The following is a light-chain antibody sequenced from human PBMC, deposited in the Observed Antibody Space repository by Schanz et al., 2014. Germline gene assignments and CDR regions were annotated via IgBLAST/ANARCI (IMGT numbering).Light chain of an antibody. J-gene: IGKJ5*01. Sequence: DIVLTQSPGTLSLSPGERATLSCRASQSVSSSFVAWYQQKPGQAPRVLIYGASTRATGIPDRFSGSGSGTEFTLTISSLQSEDFAVYYCQQYGSSPFTFGQGTRLEIK. CDR1: QSVSSSF. CDR3: QQYGSSPFT. V-gene: IGKV3-20*01. CDR2: GAS.